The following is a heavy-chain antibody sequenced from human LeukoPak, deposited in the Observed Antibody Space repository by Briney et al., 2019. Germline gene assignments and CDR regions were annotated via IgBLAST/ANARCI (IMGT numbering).Heavy chain of an antibody. J-gene: IGHJ4*02. CDR3: ARDSLAYGAAAGRVYFDY. Sequence: GASVKVSCKASGYTFTGYYMHWVRQAPGQGLEWMGGIIPIFGTANYAQKFQGRVTITADESTSTAYMELSSLRSEDTAVYYCARDSLAYGAAAGRVYFDYWGQGTLVTVSS. CDR1: GYTFTGYY. V-gene: IGHV1-69*13. CDR2: IIPIFGTA. D-gene: IGHD6-13*01.